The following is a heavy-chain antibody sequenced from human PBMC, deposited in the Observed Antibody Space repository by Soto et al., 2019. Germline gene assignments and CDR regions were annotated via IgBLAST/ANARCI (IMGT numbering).Heavy chain of an antibody. CDR2: IIPIFGTA. J-gene: IGHJ6*02. Sequence: QVQLVQSGAEVNKPGSSVKVSCKVSGGTFSSYAISWVRQAPEQGLEGMGGIIPIFGTANYAQKFKGRVTITADEPTSTAYMELSRLRSKDTAVYYCARDPPRDDIVVVPARGDYYYGMDVWGQGTTVTVSS. V-gene: IGHV1-69*01. CDR1: GGTFSSYA. CDR3: ARDPPRDDIVVVPARGDYYYGMDV. D-gene: IGHD2-2*01.